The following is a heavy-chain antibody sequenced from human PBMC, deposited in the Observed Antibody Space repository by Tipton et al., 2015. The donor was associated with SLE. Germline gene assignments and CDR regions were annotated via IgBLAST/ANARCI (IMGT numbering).Heavy chain of an antibody. CDR2: MSYRGTT. Sequence: TLSLTCNVSGVSISSSSFYWGWIRQPPGKGLEWIGSMSYRGTTYYNPSLKSRVTISADTSKSQFSLRLSSVTAADTAVYYCARVFITGTSRGWVDIWGQGTMVTVSS. CDR1: GVSISSSSFY. D-gene: IGHD1-7*01. CDR3: ARVFITGTSRGWVDI. J-gene: IGHJ3*02. V-gene: IGHV4-39*07.